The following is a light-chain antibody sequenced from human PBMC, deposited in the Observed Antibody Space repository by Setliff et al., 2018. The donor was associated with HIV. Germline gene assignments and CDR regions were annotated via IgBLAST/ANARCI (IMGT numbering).Light chain of an antibody. V-gene: IGLV2-14*01. Sequence: QSALTQPASVSGSPGQSITISCTGSRSDIGTYNYVSWYQQHPGKAPKLMIYDVSNRPSGVSDRFSGSKSGNTAPLTISGVQAEDEADYYCSSYTTSSTRVLGTGTKVTVL. CDR1: RSDIGTYNY. J-gene: IGLJ1*01. CDR3: SSYTTSSTRV. CDR2: DVS.